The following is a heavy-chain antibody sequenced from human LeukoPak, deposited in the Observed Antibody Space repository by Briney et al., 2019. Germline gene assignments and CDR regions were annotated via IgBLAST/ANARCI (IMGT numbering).Heavy chain of an antibody. CDR1: GFTFSRNG. D-gene: IGHD2-2*01. J-gene: IGHJ4*02. Sequence: QGGGSLRLSCAASGFTFSRNGMHWVRQAPGKGLEWVAVIWYGGSNKYYADSVKGRFTISRDNSKNTLYLQMNSLRAEDTAVYYCAKDLGYCSSTSCSSRGFDYWGQGTLVTVSS. V-gene: IGHV3-30*02. CDR2: IWYGGSNK. CDR3: AKDLGYCSSTSCSSRGFDY.